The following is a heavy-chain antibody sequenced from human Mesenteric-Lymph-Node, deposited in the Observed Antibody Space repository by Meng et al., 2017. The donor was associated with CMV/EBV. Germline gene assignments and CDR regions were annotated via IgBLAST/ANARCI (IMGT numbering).Heavy chain of an antibody. D-gene: IGHD6-6*01. CDR2: ISSSSSTI. V-gene: IGHV3-48*04. Sequence: GESLKISCAASGFTFSSYWMHWVRQAPGKGLEWVSYISSSSSTIYYADSVKGRFTISRDNAKNSLYLQMNSLRAEDTAVYYCARGGLYSSLSNFDYWGQGTLVTVSS. CDR1: GFTFSSYW. CDR3: ARGGLYSSLSNFDY. J-gene: IGHJ4*02.